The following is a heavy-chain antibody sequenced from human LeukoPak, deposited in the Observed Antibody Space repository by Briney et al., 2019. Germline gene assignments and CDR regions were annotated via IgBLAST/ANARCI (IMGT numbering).Heavy chain of an antibody. CDR1: SVSINSDY. J-gene: IGHJ6*02. V-gene: IGHV4-59*08. CDR3: ARQGHRLTLVDYYGMDV. Sequence: SETLSLTCTVSSVSINSDYWSWVRQPPGKGLEWIGYIYYSGSSTNYNPSLKSRVTISIDRSKNQFSLKLSSVTAADTAVYYCARQGHRLTLVDYYGMDVWGQGTTVTVSS. D-gene: IGHD1-26*01. CDR2: IYYSGSST.